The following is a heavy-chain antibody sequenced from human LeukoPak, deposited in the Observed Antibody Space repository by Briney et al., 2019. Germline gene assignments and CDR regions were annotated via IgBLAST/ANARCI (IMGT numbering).Heavy chain of an antibody. J-gene: IGHJ4*02. CDR2: INSDGSST. CDR1: GFTFSSYW. D-gene: IGHD5-12*01. CDR3: ARDSGYDYRLGY. V-gene: IGHV3-74*01. Sequence: GGSLRLSCAASGFTFSSYWMHWVRQAAGKGRVGVSRINSDGSSTSYADSVKGRFTISRDNAKNTLYLQLNRLRAEDTAVYYCARDSGYDYRLGYWGQGTLVTVSS.